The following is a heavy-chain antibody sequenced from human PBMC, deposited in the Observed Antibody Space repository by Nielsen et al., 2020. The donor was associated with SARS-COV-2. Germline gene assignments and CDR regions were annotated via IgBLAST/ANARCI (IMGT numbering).Heavy chain of an antibody. Sequence: GGSLRLSCAASGFTFDDYAMHWVRQAPGKGLEWVSGISWNSGSIGYADSVKGRFTISRDNAKNSLYLQMNSLRDEDTAVYYCAKDMGYGSGSYFWYWGQGTLVTVSS. CDR3: AKDMGYGSGSYFWY. CDR1: GFTFDDYA. V-gene: IGHV3-9*01. CDR2: ISWNSGSI. J-gene: IGHJ4*02. D-gene: IGHD3-10*01.